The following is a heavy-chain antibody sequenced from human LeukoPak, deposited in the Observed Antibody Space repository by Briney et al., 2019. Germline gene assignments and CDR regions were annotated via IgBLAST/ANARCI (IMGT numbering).Heavy chain of an antibody. J-gene: IGHJ3*02. D-gene: IGHD3-22*01. V-gene: IGHV4-59*01. CDR2: IYYSGNT. CDR1: GGSLNTYS. CDR3: ARNLIVVFNDAFDI. Sequence: SETLSLTCTVSGGSLNTYSWSWIRQPPGKGLEWIGFIYYSGNTNYTPSLKGRVTISVDTSKNQFSLKLSSVTAADTAVYYCARNLIVVFNDAFDIWGQGTMVTVSS.